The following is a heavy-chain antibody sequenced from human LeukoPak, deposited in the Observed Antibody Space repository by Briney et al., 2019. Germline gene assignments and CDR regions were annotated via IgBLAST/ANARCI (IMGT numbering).Heavy chain of an antibody. J-gene: IGHJ4*02. CDR3: VRQPYTSGAYYFDY. V-gene: IGHV4-59*08. Sequence: SETLSLTCTVSGRSISGYYWSWIRQPPGKGLEWIGYIFHTGSANYNPSLKSRVTMSVDTSKNQFSLRLSSVTAADTAVYYCVRQPYTSGAYYFDYWGQGTLVTVSS. CDR2: IFHTGSA. D-gene: IGHD2-8*01. CDR1: GRSISGYY.